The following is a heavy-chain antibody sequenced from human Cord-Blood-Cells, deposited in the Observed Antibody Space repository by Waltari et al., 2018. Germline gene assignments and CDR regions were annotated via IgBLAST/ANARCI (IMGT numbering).Heavy chain of an antibody. CDR1: GSSISSSTYY. V-gene: IGHV4-39*01. CDR3: ARRSIAAAGTDY. D-gene: IGHD6-13*01. CDR2: IYYSGGT. J-gene: IGHJ4*02. Sequence: QHQLPESGPGLVQPSENLSITCTVSGSSISSSTYYWCWIRQPPGKGLEWRGSIYYSGGTYYDPSLKSRVTISVDTSKNQFSLKLSSVTAADTAVYYCARRSIAAAGTDYWGQGTLVTVSS.